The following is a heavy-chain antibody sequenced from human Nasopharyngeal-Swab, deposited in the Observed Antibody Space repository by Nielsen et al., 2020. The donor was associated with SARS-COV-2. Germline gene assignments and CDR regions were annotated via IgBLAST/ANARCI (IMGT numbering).Heavy chain of an antibody. D-gene: IGHD7-27*01. Sequence: GESLKISCAASGFTFSDYYMSWIRPAPGKGLEYISYFSGSGGTIYYGDSMKGRFTISRDNAKNSLYLQMNSLRAEDTAVYYCARDRVNWDFDYWGQGTLVTVSS. V-gene: IGHV3-11*04. J-gene: IGHJ4*02. CDR2: FSGSGGTI. CDR3: ARDRVNWDFDY. CDR1: GFTFSDYY.